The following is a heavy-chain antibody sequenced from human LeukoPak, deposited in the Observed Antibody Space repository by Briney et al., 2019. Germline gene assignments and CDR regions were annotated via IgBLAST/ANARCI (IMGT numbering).Heavy chain of an antibody. V-gene: IGHV3-23*01. CDR1: GFTFSSYA. J-gene: IGHJ4*02. Sequence: GGSLRLSCAASGFTFSSYAMSWVRQAPGKGLEWVSAISGSGGSTYYADSVKGRFTISRDNSKNTLYLQMNSLRAEDTAVYYCAKETYGSGSYYEPFDYWGQGTLVTVSS. CDR3: AKETYGSGSYYEPFDY. D-gene: IGHD3-10*01. CDR2: ISGSGGST.